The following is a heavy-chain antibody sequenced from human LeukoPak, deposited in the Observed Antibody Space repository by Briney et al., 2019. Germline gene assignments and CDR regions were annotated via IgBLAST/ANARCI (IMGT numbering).Heavy chain of an antibody. CDR3: AREDIRSSWYGPNGMDV. CDR1: GFTFSSYW. Sequence: GGSLRLSCAASGFTFSSYWMRWVRQAPGKGLEWVANIKQDGSEKYYVDSVKGRFTISRDNAKNSLYLQMNSLRAEDTAVFYCAREDIRSSWYGPNGMDVWGQGTTVTVSS. J-gene: IGHJ6*02. V-gene: IGHV3-7*01. D-gene: IGHD6-13*01. CDR2: IKQDGSEK.